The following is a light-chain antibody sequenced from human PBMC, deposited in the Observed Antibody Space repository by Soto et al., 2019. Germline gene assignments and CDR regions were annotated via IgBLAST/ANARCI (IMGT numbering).Light chain of an antibody. CDR2: NVS. CDR1: SSDVGAYNY. J-gene: IGLJ1*01. CDR3: SSFTRTNTRYV. Sequence: QFALTQPASVSGSPGQSITISWTGTSSDVGAYNYVSWYQQHPGKAPKLIIYNVSNWPSGVSNRFSGSKSGNTASLSISGLQTEDEADYFCSSFTRTNTRYVLGTGTKLTVL. V-gene: IGLV2-14*01.